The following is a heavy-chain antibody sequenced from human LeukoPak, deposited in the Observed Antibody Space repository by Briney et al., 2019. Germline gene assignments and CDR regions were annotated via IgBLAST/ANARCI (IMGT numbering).Heavy chain of an antibody. V-gene: IGHV1-8*01. D-gene: IGHD6-19*01. CDR3: ARVTSGWYNWFDP. CDR2: MNPNSGNT. CDR1: GYTFTSYD. J-gene: IGHJ5*02. Sequence: ASVKVSCKASGYTFTSYDTNWVRQATGQGLEWMGWMNPNSGNTGYAQKFQSRVTMTRNTSISTAYMELSSLRSEDTAVYYCARVTSGWYNWFDPWGQGTLVTVSS.